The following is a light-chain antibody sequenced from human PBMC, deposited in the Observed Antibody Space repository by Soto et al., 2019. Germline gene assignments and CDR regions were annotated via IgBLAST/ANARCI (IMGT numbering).Light chain of an antibody. CDR3: QQSYSTPRWT. CDR2: AAS. Sequence: DIQMTQSPSSLSASVGDRVTITCQASQDISNYLNWYQQKPGKAPKVLIYAASSLQSGVPSRFSGSGSGTDFTLTISSLQPEDFATYYCQQSYSTPRWTFGQGTKVDIK. CDR1: QDISNY. V-gene: IGKV1-39*01. J-gene: IGKJ1*01.